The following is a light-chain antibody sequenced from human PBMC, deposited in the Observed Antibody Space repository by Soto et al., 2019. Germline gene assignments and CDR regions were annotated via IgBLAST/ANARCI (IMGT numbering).Light chain of an antibody. CDR3: QQYYSYPQT. Sequence: AIRMTQSPSSFSASTGDRVTITCRASRGISSYLAWYQQKPGKAPKLLIYAASTLQSGVPSRFSGSGSGTDFTLTISCLQSEDFATYYCQQYYSYPQTFGQGTKV. J-gene: IGKJ1*01. CDR1: RGISSY. CDR2: AAS. V-gene: IGKV1-8*01.